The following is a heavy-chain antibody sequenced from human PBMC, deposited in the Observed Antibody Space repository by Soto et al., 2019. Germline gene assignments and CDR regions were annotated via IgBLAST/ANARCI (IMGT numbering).Heavy chain of an antibody. CDR2: IKSDGSGT. V-gene: IGHV3-74*01. J-gene: IGHJ4*02. D-gene: IGHD5-18*01. Sequence: VPLVESGGGSIQPGGSLRLSCVASGFTFSSYWMHWVRQAPGKGLVWVSRIKSDGSGTYYADSVEGRLTISRDNAKNTRYLQMNSLRAEESAVYCARGDRDRFDGNGYLARHWGQGTLVTVSS. CDR3: RGDRDRFDGNGYLARH. CDR1: GFTFSSYW.